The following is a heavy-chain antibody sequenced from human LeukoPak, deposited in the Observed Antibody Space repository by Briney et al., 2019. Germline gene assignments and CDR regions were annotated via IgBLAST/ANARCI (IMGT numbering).Heavy chain of an antibody. CDR2: ISYDGSNK. J-gene: IGHJ6*02. CDR3: ARDEAYSSGWQYYYYYYGMDV. V-gene: IGHV3-30*04. Sequence: PGGSLRLSCAASGFTFSSYAMHWVRQAPGKGLEWVAVISYDGSNKYYADSVKGRFTISRDNSKNTLYLQMNSLRAEDTAVYYCARDEAYSSGWQYYYYYYGMDVWGQGTTVTVSS. CDR1: GFTFSSYA. D-gene: IGHD6-19*01.